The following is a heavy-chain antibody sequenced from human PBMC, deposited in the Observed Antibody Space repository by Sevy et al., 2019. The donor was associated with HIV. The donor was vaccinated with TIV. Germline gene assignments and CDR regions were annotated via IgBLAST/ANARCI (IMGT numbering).Heavy chain of an antibody. Sequence: GGSLRLSCAASGFTFSDYYMSWIRQAPGKGLEWVSYISSSGSTIYYADSVKGRFTISRDNAKNSLYLQMNSLRAEDTAVYYCPRGSYDFWSGYYASINYYYYYGMHVWGQGTTVTVSS. CDR1: GFTFSDYY. V-gene: IGHV3-11*01. J-gene: IGHJ6*02. CDR3: PRGSYDFWSGYYASINYYYYYGMHV. CDR2: ISSSGSTI. D-gene: IGHD3-3*01.